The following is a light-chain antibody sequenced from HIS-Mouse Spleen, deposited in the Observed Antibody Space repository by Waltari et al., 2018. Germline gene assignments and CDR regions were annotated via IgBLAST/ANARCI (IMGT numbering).Light chain of an antibody. Sequence: QSALTQPPSASGSPGQSVTIPCPGTSSDVGGYNYVPWYQQHPGKAPKLMIYEVSKRHSGVPDRFSGSKSGNTASLTVSGLQAEDEADYYCSSYAGSNNLFGGGTKLTVL. CDR1: SSDVGGYNY. V-gene: IGLV2-8*01. J-gene: IGLJ2*01. CDR2: EVS. CDR3: SSYAGSNNL.